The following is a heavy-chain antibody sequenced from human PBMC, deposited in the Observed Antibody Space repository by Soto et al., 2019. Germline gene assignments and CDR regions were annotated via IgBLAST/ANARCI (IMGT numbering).Heavy chain of an antibody. D-gene: IGHD3-10*01. V-gene: IGHV3-23*01. Sequence: RRSLSLSCAASGFTFIRHAMTWIRQTPRKGVEWVATMSAGGGAPYYAGSMEGRIPVSRANSKNSVSLQMDSLRAGDTARYVCARDRLGFGELDSWDPGTLVSAPQ. CDR3: ARDRLGFGELDS. CDR1: GFTFIRHA. J-gene: IGHJ4*02. CDR2: MSAGGGAP.